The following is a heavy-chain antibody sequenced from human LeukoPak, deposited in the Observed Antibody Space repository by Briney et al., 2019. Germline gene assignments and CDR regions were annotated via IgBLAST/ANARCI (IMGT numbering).Heavy chain of an antibody. CDR1: GFTFDDYG. CDR2: INWNGGST. J-gene: IGHJ4*02. Sequence: GGSLRLSCAASGFTFDDYGMSWVRQAPGKGLEWVSGINWNGGSTGYADSVKGRFTISRDNAKNSLYLQMNSLRAEDTALYYCARDYPPPPRMVRGVIITKGDYFDYWGQGTLVTASS. CDR3: ARDYPPPPRMVRGVIITKGDYFDY. D-gene: IGHD3-10*01. V-gene: IGHV3-20*04.